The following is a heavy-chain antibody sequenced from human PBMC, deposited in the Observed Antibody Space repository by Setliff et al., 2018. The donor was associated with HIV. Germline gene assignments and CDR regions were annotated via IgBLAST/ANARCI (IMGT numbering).Heavy chain of an antibody. J-gene: IGHJ6*02. CDR3: ARDAWVEFLEWTFYGMDV. Sequence: EASVKVSCKASGYTFTSYGISWVRQAPGQGLEWMGWISAYNGDTKYAQKVQGRVTLTTDTSSSTVYMELRSLRSDDTAVYYCARDAWVEFLEWTFYGMDVWGQGTTVTVSS. CDR1: GYTFTSYG. V-gene: IGHV1-18*01. D-gene: IGHD3-3*02. CDR2: ISAYNGDT.